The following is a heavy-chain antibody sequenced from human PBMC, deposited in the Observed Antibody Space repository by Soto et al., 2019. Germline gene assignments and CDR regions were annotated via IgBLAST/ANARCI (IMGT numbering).Heavy chain of an antibody. CDR3: ARVGYYDSSGYDY. CDR1: GFTFSSYA. Sequence: QVQLVESGGGVVQPGRSLRLSCAASGFTFSSYAMHWVRQAPGKGLEWVAVISYDGSNKYYADSVKGRFTISRDNSKNTLYLQMNSLRADDTAVYYCARVGYYDSSGYDYWGQGTLVTVSS. V-gene: IGHV3-30-3*01. D-gene: IGHD3-22*01. CDR2: ISYDGSNK. J-gene: IGHJ4*02.